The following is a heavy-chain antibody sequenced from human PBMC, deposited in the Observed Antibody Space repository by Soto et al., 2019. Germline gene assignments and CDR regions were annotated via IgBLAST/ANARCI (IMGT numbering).Heavy chain of an antibody. CDR3: AKDRYLDHDSRGYVFDN. Sequence: VQLLESGGDLIQPGGSLRLSCAASGFTFNIYAMTWVRQAPGKGLEWVSAISRYGDFTYYADSVEGRFTISRDNSKNTLYLQMNSRRAEDTAVYYRAKDRYLDHDSRGYVFDNCGQGTLVTVSS. CDR1: GFTFNIYA. J-gene: IGHJ4*02. V-gene: IGHV3-23*01. D-gene: IGHD3-22*01. CDR2: ISRYGDFT.